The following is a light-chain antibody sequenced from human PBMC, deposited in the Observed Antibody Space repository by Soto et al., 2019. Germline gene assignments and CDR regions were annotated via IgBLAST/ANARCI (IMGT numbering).Light chain of an antibody. CDR1: QSINSW. CDR2: KAY. CDR3: QQYNSYSWT. V-gene: IGKV1-5*03. Sequence: DIQMTQSPSTLSASVGDRVTITCRASQSINSWLAWYQQKPGKAPKLLIYKAYSVESGVTSRFSGSGSGTEFTLTISSLQPDDFATYYCQQYNSYSWTFGKGTKVEIK. J-gene: IGKJ1*01.